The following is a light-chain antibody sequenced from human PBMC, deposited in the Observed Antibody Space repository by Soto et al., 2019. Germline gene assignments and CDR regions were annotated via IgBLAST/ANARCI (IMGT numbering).Light chain of an antibody. CDR2: DAS. CDR3: QQRSNWPPGYT. J-gene: IGKJ2*01. V-gene: IGKV3-11*01. Sequence: EIVLTQSPATLSLSPGEGATLSCRASQSVGRYLAWYQQKPGQAPRLLIYDASSRAIGTPARFIGSGSGTDFSLTISSLEPEDSAVYYCQQRSNWPPGYTFGQGTKLEI. CDR1: QSVGRY.